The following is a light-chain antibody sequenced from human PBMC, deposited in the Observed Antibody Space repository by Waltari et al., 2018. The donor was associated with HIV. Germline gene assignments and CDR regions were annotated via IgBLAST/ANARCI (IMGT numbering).Light chain of an antibody. CDR2: YDS. J-gene: IGLJ2*01. Sequence: SYVLTQPPSVSVAPGKTARITCGGNNIGRKSVHWYQQKPGQAPVLVIYYDSDRPSGIPERFSGSNSGNTATLTISRVEAGDEADYYCQVWDSSSGVVFGGGTKLTVL. CDR3: QVWDSSSGVV. V-gene: IGLV3-21*04. CDR1: NIGRKS.